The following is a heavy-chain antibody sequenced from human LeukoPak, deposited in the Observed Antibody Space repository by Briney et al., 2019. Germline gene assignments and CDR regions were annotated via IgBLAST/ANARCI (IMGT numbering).Heavy chain of an antibody. D-gene: IGHD3-3*01. CDR3: ARHLRFLEWSPGIAWFDP. CDR1: GGSISSSSYY. V-gene: IGHV4-39*01. Sequence: PSETLSLTCTVSGGSISSSSYYWGWIRQPPGKGLEWIGSIYYSGSTYYNPSLKSRVTISVDTSKNQFSLKLSSVTAADTAVYYCARHLRFLEWSPGIAWFDPWGQGTLVTVSS. CDR2: IYYSGST. J-gene: IGHJ5*02.